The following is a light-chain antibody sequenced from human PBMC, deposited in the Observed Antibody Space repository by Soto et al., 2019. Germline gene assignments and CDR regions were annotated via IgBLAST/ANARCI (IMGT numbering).Light chain of an antibody. CDR3: QQYGSSPPLT. Sequence: EIVLTQSPGTLSVSPGERATLSCRASQSVSSSYLAWYQQKPGQAPRLLIYGASNRATGIPERFSGSGSGTDFTLTISRMEPEDFAVYYCQQYGSSPPLTFGGGTKVEIK. CDR2: GAS. V-gene: IGKV3-20*01. J-gene: IGKJ4*01. CDR1: QSVSSSY.